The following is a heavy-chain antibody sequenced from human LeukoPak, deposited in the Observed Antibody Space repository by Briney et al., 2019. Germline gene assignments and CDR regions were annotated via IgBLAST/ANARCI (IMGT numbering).Heavy chain of an antibody. V-gene: IGHV5-10-1*01. CDR3: AVCVQCGRYRAFDY. Sequence: ESLQISCKGSGYSFTSYWMSWVRQMPGKGLEWMGRIDPSDSYTNYSPSFQGHVTISADKSISTAYLQWSSLKASDTAMYYCAVCVQCGRYRAFDYWGEPCLVTVSS. CDR1: GYSFTSYW. CDR2: IDPSDSYT. D-gene: IGHD6-19*01. J-gene: IGHJ4*02.